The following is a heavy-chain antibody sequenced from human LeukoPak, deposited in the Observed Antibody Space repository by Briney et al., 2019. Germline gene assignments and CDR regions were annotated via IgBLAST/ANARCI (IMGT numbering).Heavy chain of an antibody. CDR1: GYTFTSYG. CDR3: ARGRGFITMVRGGYLDY. CDR2: ISAYNGNT. D-gene: IGHD3-10*01. Sequence: ASVKVSCKASGYTFTSYGISWVRQAPGQGLEWMGWISAYNGNTNYAQKLQGRVTMTTDTSTTTAYMELRSLRSDDTAVYYCARGRGFITMVRGGYLDYWGQGTLVTVSS. V-gene: IGHV1-18*01. J-gene: IGHJ4*02.